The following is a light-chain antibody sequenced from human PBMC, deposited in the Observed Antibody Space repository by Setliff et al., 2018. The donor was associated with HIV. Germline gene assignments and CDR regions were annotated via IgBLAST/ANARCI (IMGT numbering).Light chain of an antibody. CDR3: SSYTSSSTPYV. CDR1: SRDVGGGSNY. CDR2: DVS. J-gene: IGLJ1*01. V-gene: IGLV2-14*03. Sequence: QSVLTQAASVSGSPGQSITMSCTGTSRDVGGGSNYVSWFQQHPGKAPKLMIYDVSKRPSGVSNRFSGSKSGNTASLTISGLQAEDEADYYCSSYTSSSTPYVFGTGTKVTVL.